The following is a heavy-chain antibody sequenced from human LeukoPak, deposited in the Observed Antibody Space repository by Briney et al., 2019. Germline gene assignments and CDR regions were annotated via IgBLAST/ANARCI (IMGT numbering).Heavy chain of an antibody. J-gene: IGHJ4*02. CDR1: GFTFSGYA. V-gene: IGHV3-23*01. CDR3: ARDDIVRGSSFDF. CDR2: FGTDGNT. Sequence: GGSLRLSCEASGFTFSGYAVSWVRQAPGKGLEWVSGFGTDGNTHYAESVRGRFDISRDNAKNSLHLQMNSLRAEDTAVYYCARDDIVRGSSFDFWGQGTLVTVSS. D-gene: IGHD1-26*01.